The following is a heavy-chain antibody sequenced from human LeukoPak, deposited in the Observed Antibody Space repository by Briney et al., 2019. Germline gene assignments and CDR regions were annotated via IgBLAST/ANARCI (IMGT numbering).Heavy chain of an antibody. CDR1: GFTFSSYG. D-gene: IGHD3-3*01. CDR3: AITTIFGVGIDX. J-gene: IGHJ4*02. Sequence: GGSLRLSCAASGFTFSSYGMHWVRQAPGKGLEGVAFIRYDGSNKYYADSVKDRFTISRDNSNNTLYLQMNSLRAEDTAVYYCAITTIFGVGIDXXXQGTLVTVSS. CDR2: IRYDGSNK. V-gene: IGHV3-30*02.